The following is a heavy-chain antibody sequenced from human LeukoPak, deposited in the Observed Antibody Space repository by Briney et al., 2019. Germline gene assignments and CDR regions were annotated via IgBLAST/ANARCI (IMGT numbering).Heavy chain of an antibody. CDR3: ARGLSGGY. J-gene: IGHJ4*02. CDR1: GFTFSIYW. Sequence: PGGSLRLSCAASGFTFSIYWMSWVRQAPGKGLEWVANIKQDGSEKYYVDSVKGRFTISRDNAKNSLYLQMNSLRAEDTAVYYCARGLSGGYWGQGTLVTVSS. D-gene: IGHD3-10*01. CDR2: IKQDGSEK. V-gene: IGHV3-7*01.